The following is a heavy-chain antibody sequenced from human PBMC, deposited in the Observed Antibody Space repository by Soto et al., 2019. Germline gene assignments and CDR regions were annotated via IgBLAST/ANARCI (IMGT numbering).Heavy chain of an antibody. Sequence: EVQLVESGGGLVQPGGSLRLSCAASGFTFSSYWMHWVRQAPGKGLVWVSRINSDGSSTSYADSVKGRFTISRDNAKNTLYLQMNSLRAEDTAVYYCAREGNYDFWSDTNGAFDIWGQGTMVTVSS. CDR2: INSDGSST. J-gene: IGHJ3*02. V-gene: IGHV3-74*01. D-gene: IGHD3-3*01. CDR1: GFTFSSYW. CDR3: AREGNYDFWSDTNGAFDI.